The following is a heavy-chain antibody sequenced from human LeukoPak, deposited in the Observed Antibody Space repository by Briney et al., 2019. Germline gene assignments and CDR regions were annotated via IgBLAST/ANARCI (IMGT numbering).Heavy chain of an antibody. Sequence: SETLSLTCTVSGGSMSGYYWSWIRQPPGKGLEWIGFIYTFGSTKYNPSLKGRVTISGDMSRRQFSLKLTSVTAADTAVYFCARQGGYCSASRCPGGFHYMDVWGKGTTVAVSS. J-gene: IGHJ6*03. D-gene: IGHD2-15*01. V-gene: IGHV4-4*09. CDR2: IYTFGST. CDR1: GGSMSGYY. CDR3: ARQGGYCSASRCPGGFHYMDV.